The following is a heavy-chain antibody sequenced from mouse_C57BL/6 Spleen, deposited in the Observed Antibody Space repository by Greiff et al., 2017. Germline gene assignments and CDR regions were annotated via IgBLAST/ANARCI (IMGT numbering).Heavy chain of an antibody. D-gene: IGHD4-1*01. CDR2: IRLKSDNYAT. CDR3: SNWDVDD. Sequence: EVKVEESGGGLVQPGGSMKLSCAASGFTFSNYWMNWVRQSPEKGLEWVAQIRLKSDNYATHYAESVKGRFTISRDDSKSSVYLQMNNLRAEDTGIYYCSNWDVDDWGQGTTLTVSS. J-gene: IGHJ2*01. CDR1: GFTFSNYW. V-gene: IGHV6-3*01.